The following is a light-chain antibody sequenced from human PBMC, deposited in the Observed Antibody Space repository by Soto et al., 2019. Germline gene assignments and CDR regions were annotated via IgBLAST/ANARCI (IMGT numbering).Light chain of an antibody. Sequence: QAVVTQPPSVSGAPGQRVTISCTGSSSNIGAGYDVHWYQQLPGTAPKLLIYGNSHRPSGVPYRFSGSKSGTSASLAITGLLPGDEADYYCQSYDSSLSGWGFGGGTKLTVL. CDR1: SSNIGAGYD. CDR3: QSYDSSLSGWG. J-gene: IGLJ2*01. CDR2: GNS. V-gene: IGLV1-40*01.